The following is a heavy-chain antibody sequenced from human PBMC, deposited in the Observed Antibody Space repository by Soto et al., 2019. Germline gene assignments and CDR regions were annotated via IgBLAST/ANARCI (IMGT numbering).Heavy chain of an antibody. CDR2: INHSGST. J-gene: IGHJ6*03. D-gene: IGHD2-15*01. CDR3: ANGRPTVATLDGNYYYYMDD. V-gene: IGHV4-34*01. CDR1: GGSFSGYY. Sequence: QVQLQQWGAGLLKPSETLSLTCAVYGGSFSGYYWSWIRQPPGKGLEWIGEINHSGSTNYNPSLKSRVTISVDTSKNQFSLKLSSVTAADTAVYYCANGRPTVATLDGNYYYYMDDWGKGTTVTVSS.